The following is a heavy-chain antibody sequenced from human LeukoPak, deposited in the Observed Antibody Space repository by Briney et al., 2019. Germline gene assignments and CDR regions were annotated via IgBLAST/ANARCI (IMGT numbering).Heavy chain of an antibody. D-gene: IGHD6-13*01. CDR2: IIPIFGTA. CDR1: GGTFSSYA. CDR3: ARGPGIAAAADY. Sequence: SVKVSCKASGGTFSSYAISWVRQAPGQGLEWMGGIIPIFGTANYAQEFQGRVTITTDESTSTAYMELSSLRSEDTAVYYCARGPGIAAAADYWGQGTLVTVSS. J-gene: IGHJ4*02. V-gene: IGHV1-69*05.